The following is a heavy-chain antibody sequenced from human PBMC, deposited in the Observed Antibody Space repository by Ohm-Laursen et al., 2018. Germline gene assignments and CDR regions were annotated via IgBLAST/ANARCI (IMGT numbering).Heavy chain of an antibody. Sequence: SLRLSCTASGFTVSDSYVSWVRQAPGKGLEWVSVIYSGGSTYYAGSVKGRFTISRDNAKNSLYLQMNSLRAEDTAVYYCARDHWDYYDSSGSDYWGQGTLVTVSS. CDR3: ARDHWDYYDSSGSDY. CDR2: IYSGGST. D-gene: IGHD3-22*01. J-gene: IGHJ4*02. CDR1: GFTVSDSY. V-gene: IGHV3-66*01.